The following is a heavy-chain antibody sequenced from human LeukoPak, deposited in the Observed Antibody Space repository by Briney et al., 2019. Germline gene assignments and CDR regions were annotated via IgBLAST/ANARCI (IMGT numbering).Heavy chain of an antibody. Sequence: GASVKVSCKTSGYTSTNYYIHWVRQAPGQGLECMGIINPNGGATSYTQKFQGRVTMTRDTSTSTVYMDLSSLRSEATAVYYCARVMVAWFGDKAFDYWGQGTLVTVSS. D-gene: IGHD3-10*01. CDR3: ARVMVAWFGDKAFDY. CDR2: INPNGGAT. V-gene: IGHV1-46*01. CDR1: GYTSTNYY. J-gene: IGHJ4*02.